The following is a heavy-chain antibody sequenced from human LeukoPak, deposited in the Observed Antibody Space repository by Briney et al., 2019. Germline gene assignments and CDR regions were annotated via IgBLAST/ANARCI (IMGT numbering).Heavy chain of an antibody. CDR2: IYHSGTT. Sequence: SETLSLTCAVSGYSITSSSWWGWIRQPSGKGLEWIGYIYHSGTTYYNPSLQSRVTMSVDTSKNQFSLKLSSVTAVDTAVYYCARKENVYYYFDYWGQGTLVTVSS. D-gene: IGHD3-10*01. J-gene: IGHJ4*02. V-gene: IGHV4-28*01. CDR3: ARKENVYYYFDY. CDR1: GYSITSSSW.